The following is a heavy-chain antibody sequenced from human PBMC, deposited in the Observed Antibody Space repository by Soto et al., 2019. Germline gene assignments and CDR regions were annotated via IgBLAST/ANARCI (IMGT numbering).Heavy chain of an antibody. CDR2: IWYDGSNK. CDR3: AREKWERHNWFDP. D-gene: IGHD1-26*01. V-gene: IGHV3-33*01. CDR1: GFTFSSYG. J-gene: IGHJ5*02. Sequence: QVQLVESGGGVVQPGRSLRLSCAASGFTFSSYGMHWVRQAPGKGLEWVAVIWYDGSNKYYADSVKGRFTISRDNSKNTLYLQMNSLRAEDTAMYYCAREKWERHNWFDPWGQGTLVTVSS.